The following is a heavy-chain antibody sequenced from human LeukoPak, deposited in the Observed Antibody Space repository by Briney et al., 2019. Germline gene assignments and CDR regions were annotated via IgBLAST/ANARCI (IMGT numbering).Heavy chain of an antibody. V-gene: IGHV4-39*01. Sequence: KPSETLSLTCSVSGDSVSRSDSYWDWIRQPPGKGLEWIGTIYYSGRTYYSPTLKSRVTMSVDPSNNQFSLNLRSVTAAYTALYYCARRRYYDGSGYLEWGQGTLLSVSS. D-gene: IGHD3-22*01. CDR3: ARRRYYDGSGYLE. CDR2: IYYSGRT. J-gene: IGHJ1*01. CDR1: GDSVSRSDSY.